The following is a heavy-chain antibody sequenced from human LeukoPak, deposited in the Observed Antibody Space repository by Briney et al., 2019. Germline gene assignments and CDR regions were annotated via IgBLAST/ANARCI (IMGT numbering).Heavy chain of an antibody. CDR1: GFTFSSYA. CDR3: AKDWDDYGDYLPLDY. V-gene: IGHV3-23*01. Sequence: GGSLRLSCAASGFTFSSYAMSWVRQAPGKGLEWVSAISGSGGSTYYADSVKGRFTISRDNSKNTLYLQMNSLRAEDTAVYYCAKDWDDYGDYLPLDYWGQGTLVTVSS. CDR2: ISGSGGST. D-gene: IGHD4-17*01. J-gene: IGHJ4*02.